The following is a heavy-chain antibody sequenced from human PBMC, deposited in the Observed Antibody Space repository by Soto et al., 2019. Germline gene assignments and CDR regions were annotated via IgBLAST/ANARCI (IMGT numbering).Heavy chain of an antibody. J-gene: IGHJ3*02. D-gene: IGHD6-6*01. V-gene: IGHV1-2*04. CDR3: ARVGDSSSYDGFDI. CDR1: GYTFTGYY. Sequence: ASVKVSCKASGYTFTGYYMHWVRQAPGQGLEWMGWINPNSGGTNYAQKFQGWVTMTRDTSISTAYMELSRLRSDDTAVYYCARVGDSSSYDGFDIWGQGTMVTVSS. CDR2: INPNSGGT.